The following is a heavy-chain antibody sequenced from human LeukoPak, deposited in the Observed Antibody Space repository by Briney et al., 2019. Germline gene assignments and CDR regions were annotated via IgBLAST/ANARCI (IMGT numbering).Heavy chain of an antibody. J-gene: IGHJ4*02. CDR2: ISAYNGNT. CDR3: ARGEYCSSTSCYPTTFDY. V-gene: IGHV1-18*01. CDR1: GYTFTSYG. D-gene: IGHD2-2*01. Sequence: GASVKVSCKASGYTFTSYGISWVRQAPGQGLEWMGWISAYNGNTNYAQKLQGRVTMTTDTSPSTAYMELRSLRADDTAVYYCARGEYCSSTSCYPTTFDYWGQGTLVTVSS.